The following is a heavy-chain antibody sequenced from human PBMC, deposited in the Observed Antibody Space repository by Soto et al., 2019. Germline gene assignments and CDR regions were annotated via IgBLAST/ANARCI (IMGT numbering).Heavy chain of an antibody. CDR1: GGSFSGYY. CDR3: ARGGLVGNWFDP. V-gene: IGHV4-34*01. D-gene: IGHD2-8*02. Sequence: QVQLQQWGAGLLKPSETLSLTCAVYGGSFSGYYWSWIRQPPGKGLEWIGEINHSGSTNYNPSLKSRDTISVDTSKNQFSLKLSSVTAADTAVYYCARGGLVGNWFDPWGQGTLVTVSS. J-gene: IGHJ5*02. CDR2: INHSGST.